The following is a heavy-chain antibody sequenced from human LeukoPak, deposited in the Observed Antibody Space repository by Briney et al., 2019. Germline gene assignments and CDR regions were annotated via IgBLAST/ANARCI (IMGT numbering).Heavy chain of an antibody. Sequence: GGSLRLSCAASGFTFSSYGMHWLRQAPGKGPESVALIRHDGTETYYADSVKGRFTISRDNSRNTVYLQMNSLRAEDTAVYFCARDPTSSGFGELYYWGQGTLVTVSS. CDR1: GFTFSSYG. CDR3: ARDPTSSGFGELYY. V-gene: IGHV3-33*08. D-gene: IGHD3-10*01. CDR2: IRHDGTET. J-gene: IGHJ4*02.